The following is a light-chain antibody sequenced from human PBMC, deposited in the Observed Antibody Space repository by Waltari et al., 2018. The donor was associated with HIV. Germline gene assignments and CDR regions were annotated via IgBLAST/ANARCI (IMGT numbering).Light chain of an antibody. J-gene: IGLJ2*01. CDR1: PSNIGSNT. CDR2: SND. Sequence: QSVLTQPPSASGTPGQTVIISCSGSPSNIGSNTVDWYQHLPGTAPKLLIYSNDQRPSGVPDRFSGSKSGTSASLAISGLQSEDEADYYCAVWDDSLNGLVVFGGGTKLTVL. CDR3: AVWDDSLNGLVV. V-gene: IGLV1-44*01.